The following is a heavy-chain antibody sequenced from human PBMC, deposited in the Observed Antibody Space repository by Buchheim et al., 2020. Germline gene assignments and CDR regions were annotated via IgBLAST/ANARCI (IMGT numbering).Heavy chain of an antibody. J-gene: IGHJ6*02. D-gene: IGHD6-13*01. CDR2: IWYDGSNK. CDR1: GFTFSSYG. V-gene: IGHV3-33*01. Sequence: QVQLVESGGGVVQPGRSLRLSCAASGFTFSSYGMHWVRQAPGKGLEWVAVIWYDGSNKYYADSVKGRFTIPRDNSKNTLYLQMNSLRAEDTAVYYCAREFIAAAGSRYYYYGTDVWGQGTT. CDR3: AREFIAAAGSRYYYYGTDV.